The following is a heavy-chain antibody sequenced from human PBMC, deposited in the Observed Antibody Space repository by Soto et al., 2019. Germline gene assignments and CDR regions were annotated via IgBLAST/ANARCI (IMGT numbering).Heavy chain of an antibody. V-gene: IGHV3-30-3*01. J-gene: IGHJ4*02. CDR1: GFTFSSYL. D-gene: IGHD4-17*01. CDR2: ISYDGSNK. CDR3: AREFTLTTFDY. Sequence: QVQLVESGGGVVQPGRSLRLSCAASGFTFSSYLRHWVRQAPGKGLEWVAVISYDGSNKYYADSVKGRFTISRDNSKNTLYLQMNSLRVEDTAVYYCAREFTLTTFDYWGQGTLVTVSS.